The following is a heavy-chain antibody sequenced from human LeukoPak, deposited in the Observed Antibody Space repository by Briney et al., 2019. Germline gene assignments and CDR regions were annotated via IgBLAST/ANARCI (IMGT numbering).Heavy chain of an antibody. CDR3: AKGYSGSYFEDEDY. Sequence: PGGSLRLSCAASGFTFSSYGMHWVRQAPGKELEWVAVISYDGSNKYYADSVKGRFTISRDNSKNTLYLQMNSLRAEDTAVYYCAKGYSGSYFEDEDYWGQGTLVTVSS. CDR2: ISYDGSNK. J-gene: IGHJ4*02. CDR1: GFTFSSYG. D-gene: IGHD1-26*01. V-gene: IGHV3-30*18.